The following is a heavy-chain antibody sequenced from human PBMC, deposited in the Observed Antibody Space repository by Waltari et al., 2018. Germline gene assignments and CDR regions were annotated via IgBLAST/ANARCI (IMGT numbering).Heavy chain of an antibody. D-gene: IGHD3-16*01. CDR1: GFHFSSFW. Sequence: EVQLVESGGGLVQPGGALRLSCAASGFHFSSFWVSWVRQAPGKGLEWVANIKQDGSEKYYVDSVKGRFTISRDNAKNSLYLQMNSLRAEDTAVYYCARVFVFTGPIDYWGQGTLVTVSS. J-gene: IGHJ4*02. V-gene: IGHV3-7*01. CDR2: IKQDGSEK. CDR3: ARVFVFTGPIDY.